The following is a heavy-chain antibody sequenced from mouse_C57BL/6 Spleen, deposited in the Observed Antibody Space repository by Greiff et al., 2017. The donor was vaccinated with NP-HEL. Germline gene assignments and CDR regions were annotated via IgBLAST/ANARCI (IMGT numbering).Heavy chain of an antibody. D-gene: IGHD1-1*01. Sequence: VQRVESGAELVKPGASVKMSCKASGYTFTTYPIEWMKQNHGKSLEWIGNFHPYNDDTKYNEKFKGKATLTVEKSSSTVYLELSRLTSDDSAVYYCARRYGSSYWYFDVWGTGTTVTVSS. J-gene: IGHJ1*03. CDR1: GYTFTTYP. CDR3: ARRYGSSYWYFDV. CDR2: FHPYNDDT. V-gene: IGHV1-47*01.